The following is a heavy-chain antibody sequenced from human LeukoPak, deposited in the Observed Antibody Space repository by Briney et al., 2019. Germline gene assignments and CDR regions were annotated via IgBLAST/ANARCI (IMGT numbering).Heavy chain of an antibody. Sequence: PGGSLRLSCAASGLTFSSYWMHWVRQAPGKGLVWVSRIDTDGSSTSYADSVKGRFTISRDNAKNTLYLQMSSLRAEDTAVYYCILAAAGTEFDSWGQGTLVTVSS. V-gene: IGHV3-74*01. CDR3: ILAAAGTEFDS. D-gene: IGHD6-13*01. CDR2: IDTDGSST. CDR1: GLTFSSYW. J-gene: IGHJ4*02.